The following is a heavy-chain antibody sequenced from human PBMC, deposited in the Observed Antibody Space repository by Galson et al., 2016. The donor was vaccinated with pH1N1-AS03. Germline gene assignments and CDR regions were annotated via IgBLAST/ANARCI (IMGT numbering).Heavy chain of an antibody. CDR1: GFTFIGYW. Sequence: SLRLSCAASGFTFIGYWLSWVRQVPGKGLEWAANIRQDGSEKEYVDSVKGRFTISRDNAKNSVYLQMNSRRAEDTAVYYWAREGIGGFDYWGRGTLVTVSS. J-gene: IGHJ4*02. V-gene: IGHV3-7*01. D-gene: IGHD3-16*01. CDR3: AREGIGGFDY. CDR2: IRQDGSEK.